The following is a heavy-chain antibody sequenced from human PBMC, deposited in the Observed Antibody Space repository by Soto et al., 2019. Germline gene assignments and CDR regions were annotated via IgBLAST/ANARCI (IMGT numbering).Heavy chain of an antibody. CDR3: AKGVGATRWVTWFDP. D-gene: IGHD1-26*01. J-gene: IGHJ5*02. CDR2: ISGSGGST. Sequence: PGGSLRLSCAASGFTFSSYAMSWVRQAPGKGLEWVSAISGSGGSTYYADSVKGRFTISRDNSKNTLYLQMNSLRAEDTAVYYCAKGVGATRWVTWFDPWGQGTLVTVSS. CDR1: GFTFSSYA. V-gene: IGHV3-23*01.